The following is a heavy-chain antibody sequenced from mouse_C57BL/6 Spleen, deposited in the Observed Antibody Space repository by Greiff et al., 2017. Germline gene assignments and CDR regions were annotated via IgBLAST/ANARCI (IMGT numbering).Heavy chain of an antibody. CDR1: GYTFTSYW. Sequence: VQLQQPGAELVKPGASVTLSCKASGYTFTSYWMQWVKQRPGQGLEWIGEIDPSDSYTNYNQKFKGKATLTVDTSSSTAYMQLCSLTSEDSAVYYCARSEGYYYAMDYWGQGTSVTVSS. CDR3: ARSEGYYYAMDY. CDR2: IDPSDSYT. J-gene: IGHJ4*01. V-gene: IGHV1-50*01.